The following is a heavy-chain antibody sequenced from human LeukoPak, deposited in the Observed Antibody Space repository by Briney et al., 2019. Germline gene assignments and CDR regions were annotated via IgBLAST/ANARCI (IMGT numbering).Heavy chain of an antibody. J-gene: IGHJ3*02. CDR1: GVTFSSYS. V-gene: IGHV3-21*01. D-gene: IGHD3-9*01. Sequence: GGSLRLSCAAAGVTFSSYSMNWVRQAPGKGLEWVSSISGSTNYIHYADSVKGRFTISRDNAKNSLYLHMNSLRAEDTAVYYCARAGTGDAFDIWGQGTMVTVSS. CDR3: ARAGTGDAFDI. CDR2: ISGSTNYI.